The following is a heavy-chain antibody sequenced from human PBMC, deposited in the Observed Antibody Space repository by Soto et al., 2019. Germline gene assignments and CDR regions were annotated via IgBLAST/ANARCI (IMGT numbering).Heavy chain of an antibody. CDR1: GFTFSSYE. J-gene: IGHJ4*02. D-gene: IGHD3-22*01. V-gene: IGHV3-48*03. CDR2: ISRSGSTI. CDR3: ARDESSGYYYPDY. Sequence: EVQLVESGGGLVQPGGSLRLSCAASGFTFSSYEMNWVRQAPGKGLEWVSYISRSGSTIYYADSVKGRFTISRDNAKNSLYLQMNSLRAEDTAVYYCARDESSGYYYPDYWGQRTLVTVSS.